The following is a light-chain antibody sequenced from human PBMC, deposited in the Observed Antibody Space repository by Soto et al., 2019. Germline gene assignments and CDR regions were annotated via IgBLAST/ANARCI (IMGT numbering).Light chain of an antibody. Sequence: QSVLTQPPSVSAAPGQRVTISCSGSSSNIGDNYVSWYQHLPGTSPKLLIYDNYKRPSGIPDRFSASKSGSSATLGITGLQAGDEADYHCGTWDNSLRAGVFGGGTKLTVL. J-gene: IGLJ3*02. V-gene: IGLV1-51*01. CDR3: GTWDNSLRAGV. CDR1: SSNIGDNY. CDR2: DNY.